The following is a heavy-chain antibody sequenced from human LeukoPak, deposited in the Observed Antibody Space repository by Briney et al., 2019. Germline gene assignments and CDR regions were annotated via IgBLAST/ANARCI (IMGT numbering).Heavy chain of an antibody. CDR2: ISGSGGTS. CDR3: AKNYGSGNYYLDD. J-gene: IGHJ4*02. CDR1: GFTFSSYA. Sequence: GGSLRLSCAASGFTFSSYAMSWVRQAPGKGLYWVSAISGSGGTSFYADSVKGRFTISRDNSKNTLYLQMNSLTAEDTAVYYCAKNYGSGNYYLDDWGQGTLVTVSS. D-gene: IGHD3-10*01. V-gene: IGHV3-23*01.